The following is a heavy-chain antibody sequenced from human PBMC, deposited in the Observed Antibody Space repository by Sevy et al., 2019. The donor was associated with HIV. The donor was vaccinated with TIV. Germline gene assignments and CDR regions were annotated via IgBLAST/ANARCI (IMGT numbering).Heavy chain of an antibody. CDR1: SGSIGTFY. J-gene: IGHJ4*02. CDR2: IYSSGIS. Sequence: SETLSLTCTVSSGSIGTFYWSWIRQPPGKGLEWIGYIYSSGISNFNPSLKSRVTISLDTSKSQFSLKLTSVTAADTAVYYCAREWVGASRSFDYWGQGTLVTVSS. D-gene: IGHD1-26*01. V-gene: IGHV4-59*13. CDR3: AREWVGASRSFDY.